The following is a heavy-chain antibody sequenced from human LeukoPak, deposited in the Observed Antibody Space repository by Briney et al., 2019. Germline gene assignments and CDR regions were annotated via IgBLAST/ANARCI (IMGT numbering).Heavy chain of an antibody. V-gene: IGHV1-18*01. J-gene: IGHJ6*02. CDR3: ARPVWFGELTPMDV. Sequence: GASVKVSCKASGYTFTSYGISWVRQALGQGLEWMGWISAYNGNTNYAQKLQGRVTMTTDTSTSTAYMELRSLRSDDTAVYYCARPVWFGELTPMDVWGQGTTVTVSS. D-gene: IGHD3-10*01. CDR1: GYTFTSYG. CDR2: ISAYNGNT.